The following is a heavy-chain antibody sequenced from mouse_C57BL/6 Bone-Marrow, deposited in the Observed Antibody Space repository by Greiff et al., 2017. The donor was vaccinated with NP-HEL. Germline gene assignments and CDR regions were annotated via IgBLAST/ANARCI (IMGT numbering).Heavy chain of an antibody. V-gene: IGHV5-6*01. Sequence: EVQRVESGGDLVKPGGSLKLSCAASGFTFSSYGMSWVRQTPDKRLEWVATISSGGSYTYYPDSVKGRFTISRANAKNTLYLQMSSLKSEDTAMYYCARHDGNYWYFDVWGTGTTVSVSS. CDR1: GFTFSSYG. CDR3: ARHDGNYWYFDV. J-gene: IGHJ1*03. D-gene: IGHD2-1*01. CDR2: ISSGGSYT.